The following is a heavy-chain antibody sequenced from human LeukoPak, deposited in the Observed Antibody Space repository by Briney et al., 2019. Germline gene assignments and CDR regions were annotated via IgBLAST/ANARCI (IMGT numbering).Heavy chain of an antibody. V-gene: IGHV3-23*01. Sequence: GGSLRLSCAASGFTFSGYAMSWVRQAPGKGLDWVSAISDSGATTYYADSVKGRFTISRDNSRITLYLQMNSLRAEDTAVYYCAKDLIEGYSGYGHFDYWGQGTLVTVSS. D-gene: IGHD5-12*01. CDR3: AKDLIEGYSGYGHFDY. CDR2: ISDSGATT. CDR1: GFTFSGYA. J-gene: IGHJ4*02.